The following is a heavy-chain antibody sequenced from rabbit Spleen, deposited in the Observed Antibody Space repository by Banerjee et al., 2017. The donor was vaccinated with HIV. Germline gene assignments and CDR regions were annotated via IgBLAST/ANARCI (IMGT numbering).Heavy chain of an antibody. CDR1: GFDLSSYYY. Sequence: QSLEESGGDLVKPGASLTLTCTASGFDLSSYYYMCWVRQAPGKGLEWIACIYPGSSGSTYYASWATGRFTCSKTSSTTVTLQMTSLTAADTATYFCARDAGSSFSSYGMDLWGQGTLVTVS. CDR2: IYPGSSGST. D-gene: IGHD8-1*01. V-gene: IGHV1S40*01. J-gene: IGHJ6*01. CDR3: ARDAGSSFSSYGMDL.